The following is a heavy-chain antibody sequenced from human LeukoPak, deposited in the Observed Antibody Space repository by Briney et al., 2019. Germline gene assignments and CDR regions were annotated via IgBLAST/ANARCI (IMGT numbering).Heavy chain of an antibody. D-gene: IGHD4-17*01. CDR3: ARGFYGDYVSDY. J-gene: IGHJ4*02. V-gene: IGHV3-21*01. Sequence: GGSLRLSCAASGFTFSSYSMNWVRQAPGKGLEWVSSISSSSSYIYYADSVKGRFTISRDNAKNSLYLQMNSLRAEDTAVYYCARGFYGDYVSDYWGQGTLVTVSS. CDR1: GFTFSSYS. CDR2: ISSSSSYI.